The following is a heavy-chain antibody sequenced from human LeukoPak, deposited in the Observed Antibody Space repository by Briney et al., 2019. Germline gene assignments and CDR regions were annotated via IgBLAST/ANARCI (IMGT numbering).Heavy chain of an antibody. D-gene: IGHD4-17*01. CDR1: GFPLPDNG. CDR3: ARERDRGNDFGDSVDY. CDR2: INWNGADT. V-gene: IGHV3-20*04. Sequence: PGGSLRLSCAASGFPLPDNGMSWVRQTPGKGLEWVCGINWNGADTAYADSVKSRFTVSRDNAKNSLYLQMTGLTAEDTAFYYCARERDRGNDFGDSVDYWGQGTLVTVSS. J-gene: IGHJ4*02.